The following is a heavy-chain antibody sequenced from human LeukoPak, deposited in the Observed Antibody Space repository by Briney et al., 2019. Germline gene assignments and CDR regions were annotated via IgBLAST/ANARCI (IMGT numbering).Heavy chain of an antibody. J-gene: IGHJ6*02. CDR2: INSDGSST. D-gene: IGHD2/OR15-2a*01. Sequence: GGSLRLPCAASGFTFSSYWMHWVRQAPGKGLVWVSRINSDGSSTSYADSVKGRFTISRDNAKNTLYLQMNSLRAEDTAVYYCARVEFLPYYYYGMDVWGQGTTVTVSS. CDR3: ARVEFLPYYYYGMDV. CDR1: GFTFSSYW. V-gene: IGHV3-74*01.